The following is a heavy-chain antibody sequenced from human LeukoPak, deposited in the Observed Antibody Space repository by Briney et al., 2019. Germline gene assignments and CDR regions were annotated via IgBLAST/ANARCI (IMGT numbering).Heavy chain of an antibody. CDR2: ISGSGGST. J-gene: IGHJ4*02. Sequence: GGSLRLSCAASGFTFSSYAMSWVRQAPGKGLEWVSAISGSGGSTYYADSVKGRFTISRDNSKNTLYLQMNSLRAEDTAVYYCARGYYDSSGYYAYYFDYWGQGTLVTVSS. CDR1: GFTFSSYA. CDR3: ARGYYDSSGYYAYYFDY. D-gene: IGHD3-22*01. V-gene: IGHV3-23*01.